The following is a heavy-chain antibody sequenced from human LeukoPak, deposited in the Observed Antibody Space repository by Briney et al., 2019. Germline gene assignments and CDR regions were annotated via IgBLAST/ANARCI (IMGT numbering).Heavy chain of an antibody. CDR2: ISTSSSYI. D-gene: IGHD1-26*01. Sequence: GGSLRLSCAASGFTFSSYAMHWVRQAPGKGLEWVSSISTSSSYIYYADSVNGRFSISRDNARNSVYLQMASLRVEDTAVYYCARDPVEWELLLDYWGQGTLVTVSS. J-gene: IGHJ4*02. CDR3: ARDPVEWELLLDY. CDR1: GFTFSSYA. V-gene: IGHV3-21*01.